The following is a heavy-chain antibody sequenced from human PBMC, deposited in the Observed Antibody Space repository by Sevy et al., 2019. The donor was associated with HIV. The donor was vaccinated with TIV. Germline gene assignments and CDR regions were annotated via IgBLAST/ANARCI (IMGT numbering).Heavy chain of an antibody. CDR1: GYTFTSYG. Sequence: ASVKVSCKASGYTFTSYGISWVRQAPGQGLEWMGWISAYNGNTNYVQKLQGRVTMTTDTSTSTAYMELRSLRSDDTAVYYCARENYDFWSGYWEYYFDYWGQGTLVTVSS. D-gene: IGHD3-3*01. J-gene: IGHJ4*02. CDR3: ARENYDFWSGYWEYYFDY. CDR2: ISAYNGNT. V-gene: IGHV1-18*04.